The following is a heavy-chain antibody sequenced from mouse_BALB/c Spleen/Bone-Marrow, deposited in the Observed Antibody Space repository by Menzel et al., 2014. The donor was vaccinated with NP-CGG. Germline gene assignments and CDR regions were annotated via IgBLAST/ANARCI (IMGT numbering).Heavy chain of an antibody. CDR2: INPSNGRT. V-gene: IGHV1S81*02. CDR3: ARTTTVVATYYFDY. Sequence: VQLQQSGAELVKPGASVKLSCKASGYTFTSYWMHWVKQRPGQGLEWIGEINPSNGRTNYNEKFKSKATLTVDKSSSTAYMQLSSLTSEGSAVYYCARTTTVVATYYFDYWGQGTTLTVSS. D-gene: IGHD1-1*01. CDR1: GYTFTSYW. J-gene: IGHJ2*01.